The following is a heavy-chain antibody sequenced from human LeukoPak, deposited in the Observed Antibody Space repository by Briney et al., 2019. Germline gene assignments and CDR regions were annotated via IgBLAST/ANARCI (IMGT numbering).Heavy chain of an antibody. J-gene: IGHJ4*02. D-gene: IGHD6-6*01. Sequence: PGGSLRLSCAASGFTFSSFGMQWVRQAPGKGREWVAVISYDGSNKYYADSVKGRFTISRDNSKNTLYLQMNSLRAEDTAVYYCARDRPPIDYWGQGTLVTVSS. CDR1: GFTFSSFG. CDR2: ISYDGSNK. CDR3: ARDRPPIDY. V-gene: IGHV3-30*03.